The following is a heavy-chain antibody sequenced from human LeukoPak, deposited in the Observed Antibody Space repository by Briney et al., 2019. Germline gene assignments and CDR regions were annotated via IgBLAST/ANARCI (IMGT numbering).Heavy chain of an antibody. CDR3: AKDVGSSSWDSGY. CDR1: GFTFCSYG. D-gene: IGHD6-13*01. CDR2: IRYDGSNK. J-gene: IGHJ4*02. Sequence: GGSLRLSCAASGFTFCSYGMHWVREAPGKGVEWVAFIRYDGSNKYYADSVKGRFTISRDNSKNTLYLQMNSLRAEDTAVYYCAKDVGSSSWDSGYWGQGTLVTVSS. V-gene: IGHV3-30*02.